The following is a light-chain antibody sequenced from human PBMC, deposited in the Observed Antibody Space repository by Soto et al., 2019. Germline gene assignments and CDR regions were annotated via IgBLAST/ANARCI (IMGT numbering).Light chain of an antibody. CDR2: RAS. Sequence: EIVLTQSPGTLSLSPGERATLSCRTSQTVTNNLAWYRQRPGQAPTLLIYRASERATGVPDRFSGSGSGTEFTLTISSLQSEDFVVYFCHQYNNWPTWTFGQGTKVDIK. V-gene: IGKV3-15*01. J-gene: IGKJ1*01. CDR1: QTVTNN. CDR3: HQYNNWPTWT.